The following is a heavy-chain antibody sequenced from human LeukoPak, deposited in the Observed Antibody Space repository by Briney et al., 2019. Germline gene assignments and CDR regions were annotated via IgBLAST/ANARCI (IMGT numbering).Heavy chain of an antibody. J-gene: IGHJ3*02. CDR2: IIPIFGTA. CDR1: GGTFSSYA. D-gene: IGHD6-13*01. CDR3: ARGGLAAADAFDI. V-gene: IGHV1-69*05. Sequence: SVKVSCKASGGTFSSYAISWVRQAPGQGLEWMGRIIPIFGTANYAQKFQGRVTITTDESTSTAYMELSSLRSEDTAVYYCARGGLAAADAFDIWGQGTMVTVSS.